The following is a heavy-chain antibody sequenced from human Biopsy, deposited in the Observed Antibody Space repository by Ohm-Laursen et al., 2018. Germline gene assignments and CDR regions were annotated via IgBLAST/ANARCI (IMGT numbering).Heavy chain of an antibody. J-gene: IGHJ6*02. Sequence: TLSLTCSISGGSISGYYWNWIRQSPGKGLEWIGYIWSSGTTDYNPSLQSRVSMSLELSTDQFSLKVDSVTAADTAVYYCARATNSTGWPYHYFYGMDVWGQGTTVTVSS. CDR2: IWSSGTT. D-gene: IGHD2/OR15-2a*01. CDR1: GGSISGYY. CDR3: ARATNSTGWPYHYFYGMDV. V-gene: IGHV4-59*01.